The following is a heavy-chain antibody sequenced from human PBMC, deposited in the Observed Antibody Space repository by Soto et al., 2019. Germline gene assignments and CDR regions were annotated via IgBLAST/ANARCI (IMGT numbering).Heavy chain of an antibody. CDR3: AKDLSYYDSSGGWFDP. Sequence: GGSLRLSCAASGFTFSGYAMSWVRQAPGKGLEWVSAISGSGGSTYYADSVKGRFTISRDNSKNTLYLQMNSLRAEDTAVYYCAKDLSYYDSSGGWFDPWGQGTLVTVSS. CDR1: GFTFSGYA. CDR2: ISGSGGST. D-gene: IGHD3-22*01. V-gene: IGHV3-23*01. J-gene: IGHJ5*02.